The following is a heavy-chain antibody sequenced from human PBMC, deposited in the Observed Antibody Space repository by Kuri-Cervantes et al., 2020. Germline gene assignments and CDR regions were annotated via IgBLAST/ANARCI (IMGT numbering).Heavy chain of an antibody. CDR2: IYPGDSDT. CDR1: GYSFTSYW. Sequence: GGSLRLSCKGSGYSFTSYWIGWVRQMPGKGLEWMGIIYPGDSDTRYSPSFQGQVTISADKSISTAYLQWSSLKASDTAMYYCARLSVGGRAAAAKNWFDHWGQGTLVTVSS. D-gene: IGHD6-13*01. J-gene: IGHJ5*02. V-gene: IGHV5-51*01. CDR3: ARLSVGGRAAAAKNWFDH.